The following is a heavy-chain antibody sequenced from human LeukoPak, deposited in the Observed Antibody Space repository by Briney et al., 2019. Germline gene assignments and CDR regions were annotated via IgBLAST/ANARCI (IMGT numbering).Heavy chain of an antibody. J-gene: IGHJ5*02. Sequence: PGGSLRLSCAASGFTFSSYWMHWVRQAPGKGLVWVSRIDNDGRDTTYADSVRGRFTFSRDNGKNTVYLQMNSLRPEDTAVYYCARDRPHNWFDPWGQGTLVTVSS. CDR1: GFTFSSYW. CDR2: IDNDGRDT. V-gene: IGHV3-74*01. CDR3: ARDRPHNWFDP.